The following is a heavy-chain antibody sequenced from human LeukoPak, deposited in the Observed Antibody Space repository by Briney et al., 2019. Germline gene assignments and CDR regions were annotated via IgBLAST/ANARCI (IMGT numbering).Heavy chain of an antibody. J-gene: IGHJ4*02. CDR2: MKSNRDGGTS. CDR3: TTLSNDVLY. V-gene: IGHV3-15*01. Sequence: GGSLRLSCAASGFTFHNAWMTWVRQAPGKGLEWVGRMKSNRDGGTSDYAAPVKGRFTISRDDSKNTLYLHMNSLRAEDTAVYHCTTLSNDVLYWGQGTLVTVS. CDR1: GFTFHNAW. D-gene: IGHD4-11*01.